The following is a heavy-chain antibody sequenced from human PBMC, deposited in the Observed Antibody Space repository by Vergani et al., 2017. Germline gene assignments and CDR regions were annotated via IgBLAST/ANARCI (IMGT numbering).Heavy chain of an antibody. V-gene: IGHV4-34*01. D-gene: IGHD4-17*01. CDR3: ARNLRSTNGYFDL. CDR1: GGSFSGYY. J-gene: IGHJ2*01. Sequence: QVQLQQWGAGLLKPSETLSLTCAVYGGSFSGYYWSWIRQPPGKGLEWIGEINHSGSTNYNPSLKSRVTISVDTSKNQFSLKLSSVTAGDTAVYYCARNLRSTNGYFDLWGRGTLVTVSS. CDR2: INHSGST.